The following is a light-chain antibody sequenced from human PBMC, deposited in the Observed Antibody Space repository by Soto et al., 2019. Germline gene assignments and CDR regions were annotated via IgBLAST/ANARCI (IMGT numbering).Light chain of an antibody. J-gene: IGKJ1*01. CDR3: QQYGSSPRT. V-gene: IGKV3-20*01. CDR1: QSVSSSY. CDR2: GAS. Sequence: EIVLTQSPGTLSLSPGERATLSCRASQSVSSSYLAWYQQKPGQAPRLLIYGASSRATGIPDRFSGSGSGTDFTLTSSRLEPEDFAVYYCQQYGSSPRTFGQGTTVEIK.